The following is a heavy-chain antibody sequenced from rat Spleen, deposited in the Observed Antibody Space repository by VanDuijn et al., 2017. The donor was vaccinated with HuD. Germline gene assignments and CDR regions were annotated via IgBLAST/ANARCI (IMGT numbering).Heavy chain of an antibody. CDR2: ISYYCSTP. D-gene: IGHD1-11*01. J-gene: IGHJ3*01. V-gene: IGHV5-7*01. CDR1: GFTFSNYD. Sequence: EVQVVESGGGIVQPGRSMKLSCAASGFTFSNYDMVWVRQAPTKGLKWVSSISYYCSTPYYRDSVKGRFTISIDNAKSTLYLQMDSLRSEDTATYYCARHGGLRNWFAYWGQGTLVTVSS. CDR3: ARHGGLRNWFAY.